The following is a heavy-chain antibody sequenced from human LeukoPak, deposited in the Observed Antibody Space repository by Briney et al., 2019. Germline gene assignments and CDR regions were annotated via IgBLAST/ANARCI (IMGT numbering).Heavy chain of an antibody. J-gene: IGHJ4*02. CDR2: ISSSGSTI. Sequence: GGSLRLSCEASGFTFTSYWMSWVRQAPGKGLEWVSYISSSGSTIYYADSVKGRFTISRDNAKNSLYLQMNSLRAEDTAVYYCARVGCSGGSCSGFDYWGQGTLVTVSS. D-gene: IGHD2-15*01. V-gene: IGHV3-48*04. CDR3: ARVGCSGGSCSGFDY. CDR1: GFTFTSYW.